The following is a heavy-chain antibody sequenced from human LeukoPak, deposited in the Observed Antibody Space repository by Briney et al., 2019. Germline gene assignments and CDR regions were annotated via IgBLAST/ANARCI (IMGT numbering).Heavy chain of an antibody. CDR1: GFTFSSYA. J-gene: IGHJ4*02. V-gene: IGHV3-23*01. CDR3: ANLDLNVVVVAATRSAL. CDR2: ISGSGGST. Sequence: SGGSLRLSCAASGFTFSSYAMSWVRHAPGKGLEWVSAISGSGGSTYYADSVKGRFTISRDNSKNTLYLQMNSLRAEDTAVYYCANLDLNVVVVAATRSALWGQGTLVTVSS. D-gene: IGHD2-15*01.